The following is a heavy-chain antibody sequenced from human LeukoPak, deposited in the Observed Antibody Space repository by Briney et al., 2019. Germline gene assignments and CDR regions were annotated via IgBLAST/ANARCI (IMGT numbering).Heavy chain of an antibody. Sequence: ASVKVSCKASGYTFTGYYMHWVRQAPGQGLEWMGWINPNSGGTNYAQKFQGRVTMTRDTSISTVYMELSRLRSDDTAVYYCARVHDYGDYRAGDYWGQGTLVTVSS. CDR3: ARVHDYGDYRAGDY. V-gene: IGHV1-2*02. J-gene: IGHJ4*02. CDR1: GYTFTGYY. D-gene: IGHD4-17*01. CDR2: INPNSGGT.